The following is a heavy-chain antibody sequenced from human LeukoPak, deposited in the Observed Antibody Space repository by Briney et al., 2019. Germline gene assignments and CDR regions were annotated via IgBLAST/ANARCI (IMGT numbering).Heavy chain of an antibody. CDR3: ARGAQDDYDILTGDWYFDL. D-gene: IGHD3-9*01. CDR1: GDSVSSNSAA. V-gene: IGHV6-1*01. Sequence: SQTLSLTCAISGDSVSSNSAAWNWIRQSPSRGLEWLGRTYYSAKWYNDYAVSVKSRITINPDTSKNQFSLKLSSVTAADTAVYYCARGAQDDYDILTGDWYFDLWGRGTLVTVSS. J-gene: IGHJ2*01. CDR2: TYYSAKWYN.